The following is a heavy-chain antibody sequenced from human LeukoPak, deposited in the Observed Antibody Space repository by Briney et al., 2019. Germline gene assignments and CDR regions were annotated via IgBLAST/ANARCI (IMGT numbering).Heavy chain of an antibody. J-gene: IGHJ4*02. CDR3: ARDCSSWNCFDS. Sequence: SETLSLTCSVYGGSLSDYYWSWIRQPPGKGLEWIGEINHSGSIKYHPSLKSRLTISVDTSKNQFSLRLNSVTAADTAVYYCARDCSSWNCFDSWGQGTLVTVSS. D-gene: IGHD2-2*01. CDR1: GGSLSDYY. V-gene: IGHV4-34*01. CDR2: INHSGSI.